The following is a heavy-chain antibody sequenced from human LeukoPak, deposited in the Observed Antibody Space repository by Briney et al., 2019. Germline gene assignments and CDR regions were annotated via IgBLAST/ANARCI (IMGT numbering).Heavy chain of an antibody. D-gene: IGHD1-26*01. CDR2: IYYSGST. CDR1: GGSISSGGYY. J-gene: IGHJ6*02. V-gene: IGHV4-31*11. CDR3: ARDRLATGGMDV. Sequence: SETLSLTCAVSGGSISSGGYYWSWIRQYSGKGLEWIGYIYYSGSTHYNPSLKSRVTISVDKAKNQFSLKMRSVTAADTAVYYCARDRLATGGMDVWGQGTTVTVSS.